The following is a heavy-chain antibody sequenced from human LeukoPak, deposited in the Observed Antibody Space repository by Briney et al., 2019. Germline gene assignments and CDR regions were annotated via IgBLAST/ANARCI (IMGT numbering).Heavy chain of an antibody. J-gene: IGHJ6*02. Sequence: GGSLRLSCAASGFTFSSYSMNWVRQAPGKGLEWVSSIDFTSRYIYNADSVKGRFTTSRDNAKNSLDLQMNSLRAEDTAVYYCARGRGELTYSYGMDVWGQGTTVTVSS. CDR3: ARGRGELTYSYGMDV. D-gene: IGHD1-26*01. V-gene: IGHV3-21*01. CDR2: IDFTSRYI. CDR1: GFTFSSYS.